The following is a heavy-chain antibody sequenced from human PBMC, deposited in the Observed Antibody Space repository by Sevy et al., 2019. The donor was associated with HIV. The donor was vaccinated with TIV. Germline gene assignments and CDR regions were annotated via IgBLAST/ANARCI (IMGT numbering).Heavy chain of an antibody. V-gene: IGHV3-11*04. CDR2: ISPSAKTT. CDR1: GFTFTDYY. J-gene: IGHJ5*02. CDR3: AGGKYWFDP. Sequence: GGSLRLSCAASGFTFTDYYWGWIRQAPGKGLEWLSHISPSAKTTYYADSVKGRFTICRDNAKKSLFLQMDSLRAEDTAVYYCAGGKYWFDPWGQGTLVTVSS.